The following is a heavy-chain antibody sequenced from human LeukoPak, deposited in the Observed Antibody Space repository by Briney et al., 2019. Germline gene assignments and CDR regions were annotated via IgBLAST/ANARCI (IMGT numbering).Heavy chain of an antibody. CDR3: AREFSSSWYVYFDY. J-gene: IGHJ4*02. CDR2: ISAYNGNT. D-gene: IGHD6-13*01. V-gene: IGHV1-18*04. CDR1: GYTFTGYY. Sequence: GASVKVSCKASGYTFTGYYMHWVRQAPGQGLEWMGWISAYNGNTNYAQKLQGRVTMTTDTSTSTAYMELRSLRSDDTAVYYCAREFSSSWYVYFDYWGQGTLVTVSS.